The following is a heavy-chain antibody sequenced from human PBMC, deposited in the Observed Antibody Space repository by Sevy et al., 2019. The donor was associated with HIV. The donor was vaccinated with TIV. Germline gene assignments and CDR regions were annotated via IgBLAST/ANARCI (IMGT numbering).Heavy chain of an antibody. J-gene: IGHJ6*02. Sequence: GALRLSCAASGFTFSSYAMSWVRQAPGKGLEWVSAISGSGGSTYYADSVKGRFTISRDNSKNTLYLQMNSLRAEDTAVYYCAKLYGDYYYYGMDVWGQGTTVTVSS. D-gene: IGHD4-17*01. V-gene: IGHV3-23*01. CDR2: ISGSGGST. CDR1: GFTFSSYA. CDR3: AKLYGDYYYYGMDV.